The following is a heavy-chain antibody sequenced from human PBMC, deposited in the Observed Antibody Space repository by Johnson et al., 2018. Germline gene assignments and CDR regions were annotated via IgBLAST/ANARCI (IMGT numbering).Heavy chain of an antibody. D-gene: IGHD3-10*01. V-gene: IGHV3-11*04. J-gene: IGHJ6*03. CDR3: ARDSLWFGELDYYMDV. Sequence: QVQLVEAGGDLVKPGGSLRLSCAASGFTFSDFYMSWIRQAPGKGLEWVSYISSSGSTIYYADSVKGRFTISRDNAENSLYLQMNSLRAEDTAVYYCARDSLWFGELDYYMDVWGKGTTVTVSS. CDR1: GFTFSDFY. CDR2: ISSSGSTI.